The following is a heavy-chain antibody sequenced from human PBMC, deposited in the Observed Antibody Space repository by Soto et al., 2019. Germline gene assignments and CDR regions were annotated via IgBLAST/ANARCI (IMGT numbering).Heavy chain of an antibody. CDR3: AKERITMIVVTDY. V-gene: IGHV3-9*01. Sequence: GGSLRLSCAASGFTFDDYAMHWVRQAPGKGLEWVSGISWNSGSIGYADSVKGRFTISRDNSKNSLYLQMNSLRAEDTAVYYCAKERITMIVVTDYWGQGTLVTVSS. D-gene: IGHD3-22*01. J-gene: IGHJ4*02. CDR1: GFTFDDYA. CDR2: ISWNSGSI.